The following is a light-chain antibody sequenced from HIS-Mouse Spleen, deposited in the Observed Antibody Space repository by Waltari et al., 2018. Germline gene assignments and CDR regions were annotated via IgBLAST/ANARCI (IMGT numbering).Light chain of an antibody. CDR2: EDR. Sequence: SYELTQPPSVSVSPGQTARITCSGDALPKNYAYWYQQKSGQAPVLVIYEDRKRPPGSLKGWTGSNSRTMATLTISGAQVEDEADNYCYSTDSSGNHRVFGGGTKLTVL. V-gene: IGLV3-10*01. J-gene: IGLJ2*01. CDR3: YSTDSSGNHRV. CDR1: ALPKNY.